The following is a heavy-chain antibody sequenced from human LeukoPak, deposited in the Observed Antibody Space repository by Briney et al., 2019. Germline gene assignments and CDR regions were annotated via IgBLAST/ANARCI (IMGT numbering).Heavy chain of an antibody. V-gene: IGHV3-7*01. J-gene: IGHJ4*02. CDR1: GFTFSSYA. CDR2: INPGGSET. CDR3: ARLMGDRTIYDY. Sequence: GGSLRLSCAASGFTFSSYAMSWVRQAPGKGLEWVASINPGGSETYYAESLKGRFTISTDNAMNSFFLQMNNLRADDTAVYYCARLMGDRTIYDYWGQGALVTVSS. D-gene: IGHD1-26*01.